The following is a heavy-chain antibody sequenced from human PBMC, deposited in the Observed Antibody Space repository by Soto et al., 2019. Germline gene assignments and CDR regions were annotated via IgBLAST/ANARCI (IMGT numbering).Heavy chain of an antibody. J-gene: IGHJ4*02. V-gene: IGHV4-30-2*01. Sequence: SETLSLTCAVSGGSISSGGYSWSWIRQPPGKGLEWIGYIYHSGSTYYNPSLKSRVTISVDRSKNQFSLKLSSVTAADTAVYYCARARFVNYYDSSGFLDYWGQGTLVTVSS. CDR3: ARARFVNYYDSSGFLDY. D-gene: IGHD3-22*01. CDR2: IYHSGST. CDR1: GGSISSGGYS.